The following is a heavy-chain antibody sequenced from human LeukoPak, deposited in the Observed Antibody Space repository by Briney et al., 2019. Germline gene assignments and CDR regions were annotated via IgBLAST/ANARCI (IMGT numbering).Heavy chain of an antibody. CDR2: IYTSGST. D-gene: IGHD3-16*02. V-gene: IGHV4-4*08. CDR3: ARTVWGSYRFDY. CDR1: GGSISSYY. Sequence: SETLSLTCAVSGGSISSYYWSWIRQPPGKGLERIGRIYTSGSTNYNPSLKRRVTISVDTSKNQFSLKLSSVTAADRAVYYCARTVWGSYRFDYWGQGTLVTVSS. J-gene: IGHJ4*02.